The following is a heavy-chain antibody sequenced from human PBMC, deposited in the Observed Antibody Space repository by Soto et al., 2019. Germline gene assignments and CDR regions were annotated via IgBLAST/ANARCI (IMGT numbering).Heavy chain of an antibody. V-gene: IGHV3-7*01. J-gene: IGHJ6*02. CDR2: IKQDGSEK. Sequence: PGGSLRLSCAASGFTFSSYCMSWVRQAPGKGLERVANIKQDGSEKYYVDSVNGRFTISRDNAKNSLYLQMNSLRAEHTAVYYSAREYCTNGVCFPTSYYYGMDVWGQGTTVTVSS. CDR1: GFTFSSYC. D-gene: IGHD2-8*01. CDR3: AREYCTNGVCFPTSYYYGMDV.